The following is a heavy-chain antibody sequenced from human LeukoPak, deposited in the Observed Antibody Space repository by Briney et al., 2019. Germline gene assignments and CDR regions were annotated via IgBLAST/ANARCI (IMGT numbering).Heavy chain of an antibody. V-gene: IGHV4-59*12. J-gene: IGHJ3*02. D-gene: IGHD3-16*01. Sequence: SETLSLTCTVSGGSISSYYWSWIRQPPGKGLEWIGYIYYSGSTYYNPSLKSRVTISVDTSKNQFSLKLSSVTAADTAVYYCARNLYLGDAFDIWGQGTMVTVSS. CDR3: ARNLYLGDAFDI. CDR1: GGSISSYY. CDR2: IYYSGST.